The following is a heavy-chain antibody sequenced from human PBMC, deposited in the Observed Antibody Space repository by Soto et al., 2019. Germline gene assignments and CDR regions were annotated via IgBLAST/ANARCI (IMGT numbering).Heavy chain of an antibody. V-gene: IGHV1-69*13. J-gene: IGHJ4*02. D-gene: IGHD6-13*01. CDR2: IIPIFGTA. CDR1: GVTFSSYA. Sequence: GASVKVSCKASGVTFSSYAISWVRQAPGQGLEWMGGIIPIFGTANYAQKFQGRVTITADESTSTAYMELSSLRSEDTAVYYCARETQAAAGSTVWGQGTLVTVSS. CDR3: ARETQAAAGSTV.